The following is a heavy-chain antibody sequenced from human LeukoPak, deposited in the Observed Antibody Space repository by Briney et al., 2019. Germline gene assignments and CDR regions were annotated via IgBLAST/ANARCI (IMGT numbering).Heavy chain of an antibody. V-gene: IGHV3-21*01. Sequence: GGSLRLSCAASGFTFSSYSMNWVRQAPGKGLEWVSSISSSSSYIYYADSVKGRFTISRDNAKSTLYMQMNSRRAEDTAVYYCARYNYGSGSYSDYWGQGTLVTVSS. CDR2: ISSSSSYI. CDR1: GFTFSSYS. CDR3: ARYNYGSGSYSDY. J-gene: IGHJ4*02. D-gene: IGHD3-10*01.